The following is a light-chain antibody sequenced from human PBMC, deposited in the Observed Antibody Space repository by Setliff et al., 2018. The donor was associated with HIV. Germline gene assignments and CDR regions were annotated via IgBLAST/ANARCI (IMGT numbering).Light chain of an antibody. Sequence: QSALTQPPSASGTPGQRVTISCSGSSSNIGSNYVYWYQQLPGTAPKLLIYRNNQRPSGVPDRFSGSKSGTSASLATSGLRSEDEADYYCAAWDDSLSGHVVFGGGTKVTVL. CDR2: RNN. V-gene: IGLV1-47*01. CDR1: SSNIGSNY. J-gene: IGLJ2*01. CDR3: AAWDDSLSGHVV.